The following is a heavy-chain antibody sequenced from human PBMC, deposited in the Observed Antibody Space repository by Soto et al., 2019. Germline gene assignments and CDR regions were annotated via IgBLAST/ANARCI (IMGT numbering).Heavy chain of an antibody. Sequence: GSLRLSCAASGFTFSSYAMSWVRQAPGKGLEWVSAISGSGGSTYYADSVKGRFTISRDNSKNTLYLQMNSLRAKDTAVYYCAYDFWSGYSDYWGQGTLVTVSS. CDR3: AYDFWSGYSDY. CDR2: ISGSGGST. J-gene: IGHJ4*02. V-gene: IGHV3-23*01. D-gene: IGHD3-3*01. CDR1: GFTFSSYA.